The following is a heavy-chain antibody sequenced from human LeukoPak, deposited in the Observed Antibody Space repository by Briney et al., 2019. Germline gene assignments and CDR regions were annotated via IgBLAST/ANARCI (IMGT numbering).Heavy chain of an antibody. CDR3: ARVARPHYFDY. CDR2: IKEDGSEK. CDR1: GFSFRGCW. Sequence: PGGSLRLSCAASGFSFRGCWMSWVRQAPGKGLEWVANIKEDGSEKYYVDSVKGRFTISRDNAENALYLQMNSLRAEDTAVYYCARVARPHYFDYWGQGTLVTVSS. D-gene: IGHD2-21*01. J-gene: IGHJ4*02. V-gene: IGHV3-7*01.